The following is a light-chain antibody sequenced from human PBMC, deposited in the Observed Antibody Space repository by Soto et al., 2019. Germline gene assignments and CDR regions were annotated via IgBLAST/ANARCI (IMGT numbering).Light chain of an antibody. J-gene: IGKJ1*01. V-gene: IGKV1-5*01. CDR3: QQYNSYRT. CDR1: QSISSW. Sequence: DIQMTQSPSTLSASVGGRVTITCRASQSISSWLAWYQQKPGKAPKLLIYDASSLESGVPSRFSGSGSGTEFTLTISSLQPDDFATYYCQQYNSYRTFGQGTRWIS. CDR2: DAS.